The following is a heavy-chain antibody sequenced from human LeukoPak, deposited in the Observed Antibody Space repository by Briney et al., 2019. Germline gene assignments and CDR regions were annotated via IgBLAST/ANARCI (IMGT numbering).Heavy chain of an antibody. CDR1: GGSFSGYY. Sequence: SETLSLTCAVYGGSFSGYYWSWIRQPPGKGLEWIGEINHSGSTNYNPSLKSQVTISVDTSKNQFSLKLSSVTAADTAVYYCARVHFKYDYVWGGYRPKFYFDYWGQGTLVTVSS. V-gene: IGHV4-34*01. J-gene: IGHJ4*02. D-gene: IGHD3-16*02. CDR2: INHSGST. CDR3: ARVHFKYDYVWGGYRPKFYFDY.